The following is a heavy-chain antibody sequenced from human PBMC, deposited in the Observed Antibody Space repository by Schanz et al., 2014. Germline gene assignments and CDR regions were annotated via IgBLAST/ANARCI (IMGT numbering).Heavy chain of an antibody. CDR3: ARVHHYDPSSWGYFDY. J-gene: IGHJ4*02. Sequence: QVQLVESGGGVVQPGRSLRLSCAAYGFTLSSYAMHWVRQAPGKGLEWVAVISYDGSNKYYADSVKGRFTISRDNSKNTLYLQMNTLRAEDTAVYYCARVHHYDPSSWGYFDYWGQGARVTVSS. CDR2: ISYDGSNK. CDR1: GFTLSSYA. D-gene: IGHD3-22*01. V-gene: IGHV3-30-3*01.